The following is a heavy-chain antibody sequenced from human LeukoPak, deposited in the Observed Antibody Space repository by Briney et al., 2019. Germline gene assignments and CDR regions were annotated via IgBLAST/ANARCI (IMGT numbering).Heavy chain of an antibody. CDR2: IYYSGST. CDR1: GGSVSTYY. V-gene: IGHV4-59*02. Sequence: PSETLSLTCTVSGGSVSTYYWSWLRQPPGKGLEWIGYIYYSGSTNYNPSLKSRVTMSLDTSKNQFSLKLTSVTAADTAVYYCARSRSYSKTSEFDHWGQGTLVTVSS. CDR3: ARSRSYSKTSEFDH. D-gene: IGHD4-11*01. J-gene: IGHJ4*02.